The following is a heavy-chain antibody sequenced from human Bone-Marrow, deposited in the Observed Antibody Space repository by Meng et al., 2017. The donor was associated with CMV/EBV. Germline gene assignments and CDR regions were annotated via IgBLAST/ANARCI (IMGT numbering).Heavy chain of an antibody. CDR3: ANTLRGSALVGY. CDR1: GFTFSSYA. V-gene: IGHV3-23*03. CDR2: IYSGGSST. Sequence: GESLKISCAASGFTFSSYAMSWVRQAPGKGLEWVSVIYSGGSSTYYADSVKGRFTIARDKSKNTLYLQMNSLRAEDTAIYYCANTLRGSALVGYWGQGALVTVPS. J-gene: IGHJ4*02.